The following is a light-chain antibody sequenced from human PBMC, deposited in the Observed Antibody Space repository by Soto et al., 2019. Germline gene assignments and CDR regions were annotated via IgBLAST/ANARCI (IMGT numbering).Light chain of an antibody. CDR2: GAS. CDR1: QSVSSN. V-gene: IGKV3-15*01. Sequence: EIVMTQSPATLSVSPGETATLSCRASQSVSSNLDWYQQKPGKAPSLLIYGASTRATGTPSRFSGSGSGTEFTLTISSLQPEDFAVYYCQQYIRWPLTFGGGTKVEIK. CDR3: QQYIRWPLT. J-gene: IGKJ4*01.